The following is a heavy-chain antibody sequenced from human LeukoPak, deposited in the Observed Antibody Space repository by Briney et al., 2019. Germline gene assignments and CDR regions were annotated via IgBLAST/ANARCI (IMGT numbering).Heavy chain of an antibody. V-gene: IGHV3-23*01. CDR1: GFTFTSYG. J-gene: IGHJ4*02. CDR2: ITGSGGST. D-gene: IGHD5-24*01. Sequence: GGSLRLSCAASGFTFTSYGVSWVRQAPGKGLEWVSTITGSGGSTYYADSVKGRFTISRDNSKNTLFLQMNSLRAEDTAVYYCARDFYPRMDSAYEMANWGQGTLVTVSS. CDR3: ARDFYPRMDSAYEMAN.